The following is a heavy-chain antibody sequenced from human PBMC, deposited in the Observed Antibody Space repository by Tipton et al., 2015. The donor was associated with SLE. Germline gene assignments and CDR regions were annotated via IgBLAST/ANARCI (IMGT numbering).Heavy chain of an antibody. CDR3: ARRLGSSWTYYFDY. V-gene: IGHV4-39*07. D-gene: IGHD6-13*01. CDR1: GGSISSGSYY. CDR2: IYHSGST. J-gene: IGHJ4*02. Sequence: LRLSCTVSGGSISSGSYYWSWIRQPPGKGLEWIGSIYHSGSTYYNPSLKSRVTISVDTSKNQFSLKLSSVTAADTAVYYCARRLGSSWTYYFDYWGQGTLVTVSS.